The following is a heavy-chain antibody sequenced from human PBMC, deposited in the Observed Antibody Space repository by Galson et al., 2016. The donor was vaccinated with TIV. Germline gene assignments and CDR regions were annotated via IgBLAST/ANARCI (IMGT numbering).Heavy chain of an antibody. V-gene: IGHV3-48*03. CDR3: TRGGLKPYY. Sequence: SLRLSCAASGFTFSSYEMSWVRQAPGKGLEWVSYISTSGSTTYHADSVKGRFTISRDNAKNSLYLQMNSLRAEDTAVYYCTRGGLKPYYWGQGTRVTVSS. J-gene: IGHJ4*02. CDR2: ISTSGSTT. D-gene: IGHD2-21*01. CDR1: GFTFSSYE.